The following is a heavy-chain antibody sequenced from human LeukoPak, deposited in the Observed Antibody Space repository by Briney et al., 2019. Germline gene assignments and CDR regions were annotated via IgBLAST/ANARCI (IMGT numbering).Heavy chain of an antibody. CDR1: GYTFTSYG. J-gene: IGHJ3*02. CDR3: ARYGHYYDSSGYPI. D-gene: IGHD3-22*01. Sequence: ASVKVSCKASGYTFTSYGISWVRQAPGQGLEWMGWISAYNGNTNYAQKLQGRVTMTTDTSTSTAYMELRSLRSDDTAVYYCARYGHYYDSSGYPIWGQGTMVTVSS. CDR2: ISAYNGNT. V-gene: IGHV1-18*01.